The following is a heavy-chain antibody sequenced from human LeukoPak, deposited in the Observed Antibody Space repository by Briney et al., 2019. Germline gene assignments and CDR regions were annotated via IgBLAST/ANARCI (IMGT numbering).Heavy chain of an antibody. CDR1: GGTFSSYA. D-gene: IGHD6-19*01. V-gene: IGHV1-69*13. Sequence: GASVKVSCKASGGTFSSYAISWVRQAPGQGLEWMGGIIPIFGTANYAQKFQGRVTITADESTSTAYMELSSLRSEDTAVYYCARVRYSSGWYVGYYFDYWGQGTLVTVSS. J-gene: IGHJ4*02. CDR2: IIPIFGTA. CDR3: ARVRYSSGWYVGYYFDY.